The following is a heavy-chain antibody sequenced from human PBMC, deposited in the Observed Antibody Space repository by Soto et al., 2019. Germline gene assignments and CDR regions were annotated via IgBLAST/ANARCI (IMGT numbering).Heavy chain of an antibody. CDR2: ISSSSSVI. CDR1: GFILSDCA. Sequence: EVQLVESGGGLVQPGGSLRLSCATSGFILSDCAMNWVRQAPGKGLEWVSYISSSSSVIDYADSVKGRFTVSRDNARNSLYLQMSSVRAEDTAVYYCARDLSWGSNWYYYMDVWGKGTSVTVSS. V-gene: IGHV3-48*01. J-gene: IGHJ6*03. D-gene: IGHD7-27*01. CDR3: ARDLSWGSNWYYYMDV.